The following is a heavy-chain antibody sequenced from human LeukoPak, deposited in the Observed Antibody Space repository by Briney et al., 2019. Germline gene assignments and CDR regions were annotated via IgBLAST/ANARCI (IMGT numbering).Heavy chain of an antibody. V-gene: IGHV4-59*08. CDR3: ARHLLRTSTSFDY. Sequence: SETLSFTCTVSGGSISSYYWSWIRQPPGKGLEWIGYIYYSGCTNYNPSLKSRVTISIDTSKNQFSLKLSSVTAADTAVYYCARHLLRTSTSFDYWDQGNLVTVSS. CDR1: GGSISSYY. J-gene: IGHJ4*02. CDR2: IYYSGCT. D-gene: IGHD1-14*01.